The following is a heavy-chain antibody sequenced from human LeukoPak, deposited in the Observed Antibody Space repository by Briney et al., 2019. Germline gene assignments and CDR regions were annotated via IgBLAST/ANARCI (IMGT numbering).Heavy chain of an antibody. CDR1: GVSISRGGYA. CDR3: ARVSQIGGYYYYFDY. Sequence: TLSLTCAVSGVSISRGGYAWNWIRQPPGKGLEWIAYIYHSGTTYYNPSLKSRATISVDTSKNQFSLKLSSVTAADTAVYYCARVSQIGGYYYYFDYWGQGTLVTVSS. V-gene: IGHV4-30-4*07. CDR2: IYHSGTT. D-gene: IGHD3-22*01. J-gene: IGHJ4*02.